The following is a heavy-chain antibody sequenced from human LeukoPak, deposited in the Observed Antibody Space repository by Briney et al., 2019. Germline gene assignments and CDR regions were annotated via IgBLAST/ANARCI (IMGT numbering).Heavy chain of an antibody. J-gene: IGHJ3*02. D-gene: IGHD7-27*01. V-gene: IGHV3-23*01. CDR2: IGGSGGYHT. Sequence: GGSLRLSCVASGFTFSSRDWMTWVRQAPGKGLEWVSGIGGSGGYHTYYADSVRGRFTISRDNSRNTLYVQMNSLRAEDTAVYYCARDRNWGAYDIWGQGTMVTVSS. CDR1: GFTFSSRDW. CDR3: ARDRNWGAYDI.